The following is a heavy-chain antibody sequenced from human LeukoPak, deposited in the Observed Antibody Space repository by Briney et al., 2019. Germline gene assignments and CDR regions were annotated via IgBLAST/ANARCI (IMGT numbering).Heavy chain of an antibody. V-gene: IGHV1-2*06. CDR3: ARVGYSIAVAGPTDYYFDY. D-gene: IGHD6-19*01. Sequence: VASVKVSCKASGYTFTGYYMYWVRQAPGQGLEWMGRINPNSGGTNYAQKFQGRVTMTRDTSISTAYMELSRLRSDDTAVYYCARVGYSIAVAGPTDYYFDYWGQGTLVTVSS. J-gene: IGHJ4*02. CDR1: GYTFTGYY. CDR2: INPNSGGT.